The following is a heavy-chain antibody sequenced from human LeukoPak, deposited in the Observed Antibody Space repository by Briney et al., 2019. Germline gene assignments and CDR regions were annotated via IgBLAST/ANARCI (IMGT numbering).Heavy chain of an antibody. V-gene: IGHV4-61*01. CDR3: ARVTGSADFDY. CDR2: NYYSGST. J-gene: IGHJ4*02. Sequence: PSETLSLTCAVSGYSISSGYYWGWNRQPPGKGLEWIGYNYYSGSTNYNPSLKRRVTISVDTSKNQFSLKLSSVTAADMAGYYSARVTGSADFDYWGQGTLVTVSP. D-gene: IGHD3-10*01. CDR1: GYSISSGYY.